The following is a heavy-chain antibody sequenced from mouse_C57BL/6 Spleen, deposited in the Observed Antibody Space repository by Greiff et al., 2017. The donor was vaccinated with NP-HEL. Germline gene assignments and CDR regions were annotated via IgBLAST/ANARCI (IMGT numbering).Heavy chain of an antibody. D-gene: IGHD1-1*01. J-gene: IGHJ2*01. V-gene: IGHV5-9-1*02. CDR2: ISRGGDYT. CDR3: TREVYGSKDY. Sequence: EVKLMESGAGLVKPGASLKLSCAASGFTFSSYAMSWVRQTPEKRLEWVAYISRGGDYTYYADTVKGRFTISRDNARNTQYLQMSSLKSEDTAVYYCTREVYGSKDYWGQGTTLTVSS. CDR1: GFTFSSYA.